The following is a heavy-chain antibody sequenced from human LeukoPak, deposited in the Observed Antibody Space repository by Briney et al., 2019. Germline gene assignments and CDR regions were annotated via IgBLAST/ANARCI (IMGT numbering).Heavy chain of an antibody. V-gene: IGHV4-39*07. CDR3: ARLGGSKEPAHYYGMDV. CDR1: GGSISSGGYY. CDR2: IYYSGST. Sequence: SETLSLTCTVSGGSISSGGYYWGWIRQPPGKGLEWIGSIYYSGSTYYNPSLKSRVTISVDTSKNQFSLKLSSVTAADTAVYYCARLGGSKEPAHYYGMDVWGQGTTVTVSS. J-gene: IGHJ6*02. D-gene: IGHD4-23*01.